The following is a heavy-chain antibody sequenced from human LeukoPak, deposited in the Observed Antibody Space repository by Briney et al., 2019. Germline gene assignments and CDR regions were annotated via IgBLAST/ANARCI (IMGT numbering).Heavy chain of an antibody. J-gene: IGHJ4*02. CDR1: GGSFSGYY. V-gene: IGHV4-34*01. CDR2: INHSGST. CDR3: ARGRVQKYYFDY. Sequence: SETLSLTCAVYGGSFSGYYWSWIRQPPGKGLEWIGEINHSGSTNYNPSLKSRVTISVDTSKNQFSLKLSSVTAADTAVYYCARGRVQKYYFDYWGQGTLVTVSS.